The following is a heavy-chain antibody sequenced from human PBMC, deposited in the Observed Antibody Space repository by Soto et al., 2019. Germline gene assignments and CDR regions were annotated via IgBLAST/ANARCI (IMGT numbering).Heavy chain of an antibody. CDR1: GFTFSSYS. Sequence: EVQLVESGGGLVKPGGSLRLSCAASGFTFSSYSMNWVRQAPGKGLEWVSSISSSSSYIYYADSVKGRFTISRDNAKNSLYLQMNSLRAEDTAAYYCARDSFGDYGHAFDIWGQGTMVTVSS. J-gene: IGHJ3*02. V-gene: IGHV3-21*01. CDR2: ISSSSSYI. D-gene: IGHD4-17*01. CDR3: ARDSFGDYGHAFDI.